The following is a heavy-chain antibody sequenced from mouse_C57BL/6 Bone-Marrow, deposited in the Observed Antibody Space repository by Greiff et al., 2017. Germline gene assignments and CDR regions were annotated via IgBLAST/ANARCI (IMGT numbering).Heavy chain of an antibody. Sequence: QVQLQQSGAELVKPGASVKISCKASGYAFSSYWMNWVKQRPGKGLEWIGQIYPGDGDTNYNGKSKGKATLTADKSSSTAYMQLSSLTSEDSAVYFCATHYYGSREYFDYWGQGTTLTVSS. D-gene: IGHD1-1*01. CDR1: GYAFSSYW. CDR3: ATHYYGSREYFDY. J-gene: IGHJ2*01. CDR2: IYPGDGDT. V-gene: IGHV1-80*01.